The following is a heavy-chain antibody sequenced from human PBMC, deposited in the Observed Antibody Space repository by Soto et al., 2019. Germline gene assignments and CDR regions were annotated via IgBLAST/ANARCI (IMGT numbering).Heavy chain of an antibody. D-gene: IGHD6-13*01. CDR3: ASHLGSSSWYYYYYGMDV. CDR2: MNPNSGNT. V-gene: IGHV1-8*01. Sequence: ASVKVSCKASGYTFTSYDINWVRQATGQGLEWMGWMNPNSGNTGYAQKFQGRVTMTRNTSISTAYMELSSLRSEDTAVYYCASHLGSSSWYYYYYGMDVWGQGTTVTFSS. J-gene: IGHJ6*02. CDR1: GYTFTSYD.